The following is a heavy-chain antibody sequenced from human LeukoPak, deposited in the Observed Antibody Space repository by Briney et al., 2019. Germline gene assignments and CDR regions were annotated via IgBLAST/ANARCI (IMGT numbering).Heavy chain of an antibody. CDR3: ARGGYCSGGSCYPAKDFDY. Sequence: KAGGSLRLSCAASGFTFSDYYMTWIRRAPGKGLDWVSYISSSSSYTNYADSVKGRFTISRDNAKNSLYLQMNSLRAEDTAVYYCARGGYCSGGSCYPAKDFDYWGQGTLVTVSS. D-gene: IGHD2-15*01. V-gene: IGHV3-11*06. J-gene: IGHJ4*02. CDR1: GFTFSDYY. CDR2: ISSSSSYT.